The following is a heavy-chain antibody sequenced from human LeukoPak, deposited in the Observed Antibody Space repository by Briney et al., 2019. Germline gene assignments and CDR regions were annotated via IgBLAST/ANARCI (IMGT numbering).Heavy chain of an antibody. CDR3: ARQGLGQQLVSVHFDY. D-gene: IGHD6-13*01. J-gene: IGHJ4*02. CDR2: SYSSGST. CDR1: GASINSYY. V-gene: IGHV4-4*07. Sequence: PSETLSLTCTVSGASINSYYWNWIRQPAGKGLEWIGRSYSSGSTDYNPSLKSRVTVSVDTSQNQFSLKLSSVTAADTAVYYCARQGLGQQLVSVHFDYWGQGTLVTVSS.